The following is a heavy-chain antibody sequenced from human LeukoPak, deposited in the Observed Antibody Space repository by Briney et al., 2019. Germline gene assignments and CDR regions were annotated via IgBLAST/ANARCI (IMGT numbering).Heavy chain of an antibody. Sequence: GGSLRLSCAASGFTFDDYTMHWVRQAPGKGLEWVSLISWDGGSTYYADSVKGRFTISRDNSKNTLYLQMNSLRAEDTAVYYCARDLLRSDAFDIWGQGTMVTVSS. D-gene: IGHD4-17*01. CDR2: ISWDGGST. J-gene: IGHJ3*02. CDR1: GFTFDDYT. V-gene: IGHV3-43*01. CDR3: ARDLLRSDAFDI.